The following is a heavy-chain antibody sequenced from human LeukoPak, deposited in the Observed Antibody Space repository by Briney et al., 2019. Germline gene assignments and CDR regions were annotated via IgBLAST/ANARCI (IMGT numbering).Heavy chain of an antibody. CDR1: GVSINSYY. D-gene: IGHD6-13*01. CDR2: IYYSGST. CDR3: ASSSSWYSFDY. Sequence: SETLSLTCTVSGVSINSYYWSWIRQPPGKGLEWIGYIYYSGSTNYNPSLKSRVTISVDTSKNQFSLKLSSVTAADTAVYYCASSSSWYSFDYWGQGTLVTVSS. V-gene: IGHV4-59*08. J-gene: IGHJ4*02.